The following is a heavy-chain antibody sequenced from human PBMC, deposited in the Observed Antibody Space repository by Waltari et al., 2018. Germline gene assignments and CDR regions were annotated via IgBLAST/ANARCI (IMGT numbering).Heavy chain of an antibody. D-gene: IGHD3-22*01. V-gene: IGHV4-34*01. Sequence: QVQLQQWGAGLLKPSETLSLTCAVYGGSFSGYYWSWIRQPPGKGLEWIGEINHSGSTNDNPSLKSRVTISVDTSKNQFSLKLSSVTAADTAVYYCHYYYDSSVVYWGQGTLVTVSS. J-gene: IGHJ4*02. CDR2: INHSGST. CDR3: HYYYDSSVVY. CDR1: GGSFSGYY.